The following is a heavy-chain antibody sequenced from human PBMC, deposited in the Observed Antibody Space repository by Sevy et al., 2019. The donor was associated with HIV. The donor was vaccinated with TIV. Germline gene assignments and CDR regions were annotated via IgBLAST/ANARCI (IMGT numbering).Heavy chain of an antibody. Sequence: SETLSLTCAVYGGSFSGYYWSWIRQPPGKGLEWIGEINHSGSTNYNPSLKSRVTISVDTSKNQFSLKLSSVTAADTAVYYCASAYSSSWSAPFDYWGQGTLVTVSS. D-gene: IGHD6-13*01. CDR2: INHSGST. CDR3: ASAYSSSWSAPFDY. J-gene: IGHJ4*02. V-gene: IGHV4-34*01. CDR1: GGSFSGYY.